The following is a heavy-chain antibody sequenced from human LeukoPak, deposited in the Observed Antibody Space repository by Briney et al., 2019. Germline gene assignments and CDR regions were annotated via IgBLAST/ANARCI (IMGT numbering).Heavy chain of an antibody. CDR1: WCSFTSYW. J-gene: IGHJ4*02. D-gene: IGHD3-16*02. CDR3: ARHLDYDYVWGSYRRYYFDY. Sequence: PGESLQISSHGSWCSFTSYWIGWGRPLPGKGLEWRGIIYPGDSDTRYSTSFQGQVTISADKYISTTYRQWRSMKASDTAMYYCARHLDYDYVWGSYRRYYFDYLVQGTLVTVSS. CDR2: IYPGDSDT. V-gene: IGHV5-51*01.